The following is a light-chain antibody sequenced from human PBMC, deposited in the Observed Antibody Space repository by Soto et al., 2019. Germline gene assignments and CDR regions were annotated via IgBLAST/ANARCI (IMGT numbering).Light chain of an antibody. CDR1: SSDVGSYNL. J-gene: IGLJ2*01. Sequence: QSVLTQPASVSGSPGQSITISCIGTSSDVGSYNLVSWYQQHPGKAPKVLIYEVSERPSGVSNRFSGSKSGNTASLTLSGLQAEDEAEYYCCSYAGSRTHVLFGGGTKVTVL. CDR3: CSYAGSRTHVL. CDR2: EVS. V-gene: IGLV2-23*02.